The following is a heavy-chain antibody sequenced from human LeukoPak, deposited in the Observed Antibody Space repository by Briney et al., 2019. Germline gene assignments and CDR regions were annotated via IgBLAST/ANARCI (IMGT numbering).Heavy chain of an antibody. Sequence: SETLSLTCAVYGGSFSGYYWSWIRQPPGKGLEWIGTINYVGTTYYNPSLKSRVTMSVDTSKNQFSLKLSSVTATDTAVYYCARRQTGSGTKYFDCWGQGTLVPVSS. D-gene: IGHD3-10*01. J-gene: IGHJ4*02. CDR1: GGSFSGYY. V-gene: IGHV4-34*01. CDR2: INYVGTT. CDR3: ARRQTGSGTKYFDC.